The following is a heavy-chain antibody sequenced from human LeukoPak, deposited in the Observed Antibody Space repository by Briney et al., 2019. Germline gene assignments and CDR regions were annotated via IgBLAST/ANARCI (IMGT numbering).Heavy chain of an antibody. D-gene: IGHD3-22*01. Sequence: KPSETLSLTCTLSGGSISSYYWSWIRQPPGKGLEWIGYTYYSGSTNYNPSLKSRVTISVDTSKNQFSLKLSSVTAADTAVYYCARGADSSGYYSIFYFDYWGQGTLVTVSS. CDR3: ARGADSSGYYSIFYFDY. V-gene: IGHV4-59*01. CDR1: GGSISSYY. CDR2: TYYSGST. J-gene: IGHJ4*02.